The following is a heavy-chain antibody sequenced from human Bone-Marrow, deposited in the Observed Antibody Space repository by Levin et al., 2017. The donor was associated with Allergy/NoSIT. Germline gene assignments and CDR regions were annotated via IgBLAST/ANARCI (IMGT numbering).Heavy chain of an antibody. CDR1: GFTFSTYW. J-gene: IGHJ5*02. V-gene: IGHV3-74*01. CDR2: INSDGSTT. CDR3: AKGYSSGWYAPFDP. Sequence: GGSLRLSCAASGFTFSTYWMHWVRQAPGKGLVWVSRINSDGSTTTYADSVKGRFTISRDNAKNALYLQMNSLRAEDTAVYYCAKGYSSGWYAPFDPWGQGTLVAVSS. D-gene: IGHD6-19*01.